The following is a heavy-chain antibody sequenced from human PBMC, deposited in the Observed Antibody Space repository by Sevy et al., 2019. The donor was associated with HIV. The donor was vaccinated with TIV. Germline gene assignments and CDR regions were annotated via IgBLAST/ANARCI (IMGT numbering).Heavy chain of an antibody. CDR3: RRGVATEKDYFDY. Sequence: ASVKVSCKASGGTFSSYAISWVRQAPGRGLEWMGRIIPIFDTANYAQKFQGRVTITADESTSTAYMELSSLRSEDTAVYYCRRGVATEKDYFDYWGQGTLVTVSS. CDR2: IIPIFDTA. V-gene: IGHV1-69*13. D-gene: IGHD5-12*01. J-gene: IGHJ4*02. CDR1: GGTFSSYA.